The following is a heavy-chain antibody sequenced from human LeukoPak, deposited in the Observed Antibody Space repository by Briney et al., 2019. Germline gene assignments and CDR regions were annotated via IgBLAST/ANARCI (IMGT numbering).Heavy chain of an antibody. Sequence: GGSLRLSCAASGFTFSSYGMHWVRQAPGKGLEWVAVISYDGSNKYYADSVKGRFTISRDNSKNTLYLQMSSLRTEDTAVYYCVRGYCRSTTCHGTYWGQGTLVTVSS. J-gene: IGHJ4*02. D-gene: IGHD2-2*01. V-gene: IGHV3-30*03. CDR3: VRGYCRSTTCHGTY. CDR2: ISYDGSNK. CDR1: GFTFSSYG.